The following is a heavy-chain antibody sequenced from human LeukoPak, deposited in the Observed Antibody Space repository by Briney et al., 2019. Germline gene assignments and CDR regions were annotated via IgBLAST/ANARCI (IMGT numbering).Heavy chain of an antibody. CDR1: GYTFTGNY. CDR3: ARSGVLVYSSGPYSLDF. Sequence: ASVKVSCKASGYTFTGNYIHWMRQAPGQGPEWMGWINPNSGGTSYAQKFQGRVTMTRDTSITTAYMELSRLTSDDTAVYFCARSGVLVYSSGPYSLDFWGQGTLVTVSS. J-gene: IGHJ4*02. CDR2: INPNSGGT. V-gene: IGHV1-2*02. D-gene: IGHD6-19*01.